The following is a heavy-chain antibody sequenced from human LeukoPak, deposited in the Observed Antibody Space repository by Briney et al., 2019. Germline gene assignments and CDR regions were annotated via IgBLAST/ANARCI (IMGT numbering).Heavy chain of an antibody. Sequence: GGSLRLSCSASGYTLSSYAITWVRQAPGKGLEWVSGISDSGYNTYYADSVKGRFTISRDNPKNTLYLQMNSLRAEDTAVYYCAKAAWGASGSYFFEHCGHRSLVTVSS. V-gene: IGHV3-23*01. CDR3: AKAAWGASGSYFFEH. D-gene: IGHD1-26*01. CDR2: ISDSGYNT. CDR1: GYTLSSYA. J-gene: IGHJ4*01.